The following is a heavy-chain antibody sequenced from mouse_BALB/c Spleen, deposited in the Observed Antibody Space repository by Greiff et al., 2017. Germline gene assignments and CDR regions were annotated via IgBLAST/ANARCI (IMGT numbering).Heavy chain of an antibody. CDR1: GFAFSSYD. J-gene: IGHJ3*01. Sequence: EVQRVESGGGLVKPGGSLKLSCAASGFAFSSYDMSWVRQTPEKRLEWVGYISSGGGSTYYPDTVKGRFTISRDNAKNTLYLQMSSLKSEDTAMYYCARHVGYDGGAWFAYWGQGTLVTVSA. D-gene: IGHD2-2*01. V-gene: IGHV5-12-1*01. CDR2: ISSGGGST. CDR3: ARHVGYDGGAWFAY.